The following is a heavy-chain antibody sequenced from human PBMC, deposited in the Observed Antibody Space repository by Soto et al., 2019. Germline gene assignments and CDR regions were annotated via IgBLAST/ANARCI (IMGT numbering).Heavy chain of an antibody. CDR3: ARVDGYNSYFDY. CDR2: IIPIFGTA. Sequence: SVKVSCKAPGGTFSSYAISWVRQAPGQGLEWMGGIIPIFGTANYAQKFQGRVTITADKSTSTAYMELSSLRSEDTAVYYCARVDGYNSYFDYWGQGTLVTVSS. D-gene: IGHD5-12*01. J-gene: IGHJ4*02. V-gene: IGHV1-69*06. CDR1: GGTFSSYA.